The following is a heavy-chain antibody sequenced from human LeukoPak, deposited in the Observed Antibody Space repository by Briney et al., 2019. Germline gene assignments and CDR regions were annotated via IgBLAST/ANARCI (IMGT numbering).Heavy chain of an antibody. Sequence: KASETLSLTCTVSGGSISSGGYYWSWIRQHPGKGLEWIGYIYYSGSTYYNPSLKSRVTISVDTSKNQFSLKLSSVTAADTAVYYCARDSSGYHPFDYWGQGTLVTVSS. CDR2: IYYSGST. J-gene: IGHJ4*02. CDR1: GGSISSGGYY. D-gene: IGHD3-22*01. CDR3: ARDSSGYHPFDY. V-gene: IGHV4-31*03.